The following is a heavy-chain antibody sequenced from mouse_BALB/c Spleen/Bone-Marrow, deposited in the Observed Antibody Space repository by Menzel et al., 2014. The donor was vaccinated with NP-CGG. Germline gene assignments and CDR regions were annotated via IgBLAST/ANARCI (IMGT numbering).Heavy chain of an antibody. V-gene: IGHV1-61*01. CDR2: IDPSDNET. Sequence: VQLQQSGAELARPGASVKLSCKASGYTFTTHWVNWIKQRPGQGLEWIGRIDPSDNETHYNQKFKDKAMLTVDKSSNTAYMQLSSLTSEDSAVYYCARGGSSPAWFAYWGQGTLVTVSA. D-gene: IGHD1-1*01. J-gene: IGHJ3*01. CDR1: GYTFTTHW. CDR3: ARGGSSPAWFAY.